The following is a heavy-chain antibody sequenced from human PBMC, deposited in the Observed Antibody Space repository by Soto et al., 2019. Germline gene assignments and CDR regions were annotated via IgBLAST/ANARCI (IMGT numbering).Heavy chain of an antibody. J-gene: IGHJ4*02. V-gene: IGHV4-61*01. CDR3: ARSQRGRTAFTFDY. Sequence: SETLSLTCAVSGDSVSNDNYYWSWIRQPPGKGLEWIGYIYYSGTTNYNSYLKSRLSLSVDMSKNQFSLKLASVTAADTAAYFCARSQRGRTAFTFDYWGQGALVTVSS. CDR2: IYYSGTT. D-gene: IGHD3-16*01. CDR1: GDSVSNDNYY.